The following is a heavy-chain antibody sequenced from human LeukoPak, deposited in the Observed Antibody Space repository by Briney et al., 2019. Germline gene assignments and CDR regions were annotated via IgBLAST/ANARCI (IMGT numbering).Heavy chain of an antibody. CDR2: IYYSGST. Sequence: SETLSLTCTVSGGSISSYYWSWIRQPPGKGLVYIGYIYYSGSTNYNPSLKSRVTISVDTSKNQFSLKLSSVTAADTAIYYCARAGSVGSSGCGLDYWGQGTLVTVSS. CDR3: ARAGSVGSSGCGLDY. J-gene: IGHJ4*02. V-gene: IGHV4-59*01. D-gene: IGHD3-22*01. CDR1: GGSISSYY.